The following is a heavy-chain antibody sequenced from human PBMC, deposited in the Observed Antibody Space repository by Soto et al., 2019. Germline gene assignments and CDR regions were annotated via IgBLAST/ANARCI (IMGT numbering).Heavy chain of an antibody. CDR2: IFSNDDK. V-gene: IGHV2-26*01. J-gene: IGHJ3*02. CDR3: ARPYSSGLHAFDI. Sequence: QVTLKESGPVLVKPTETLTLTCTVSGFSLSNARMGVSWIRQPPGKALVWLAHIFSNDDKSYSTSLKSRLTITKDNSKSPVVRTMTNMDPVDTDTYYCARPYSSGLHAFDICCQRKMVTVSS. D-gene: IGHD6-19*01. CDR1: GFSLSNARMG.